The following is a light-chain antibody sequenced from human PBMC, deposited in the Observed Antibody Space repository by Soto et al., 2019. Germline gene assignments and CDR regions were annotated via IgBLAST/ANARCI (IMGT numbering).Light chain of an antibody. CDR1: RGDVGGYNY. CDR2: EVI. Sequence: QSVLTQPASVSGSPGQSITISCTGTRGDVGGYNYVSWYQQHPGKAPKLMIYEVISRPSGISNRFSGSRSGNTASLTISGLQAEDEADYYCSSYTNPSTLVLFGGGTKLPVL. CDR3: SSYTNPSTLVL. J-gene: IGLJ2*01. V-gene: IGLV2-14*01.